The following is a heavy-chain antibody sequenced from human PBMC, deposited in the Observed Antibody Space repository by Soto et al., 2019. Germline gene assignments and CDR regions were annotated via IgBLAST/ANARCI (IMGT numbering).Heavy chain of an antibody. CDR2: ISAYNGNT. Sequence: GASVKVSCKASGYTFTSYGISWVRQAPGQGLEWMGWISAYNGNTNYAQKLQGRVTMTTDTSTSTAYMELRSLRSDDTAVYYCARDLTMIVVVIPHFDYWGQGTLVTVSS. CDR3: ARDLTMIVVVIPHFDY. V-gene: IGHV1-18*01. CDR1: GYTFTSYG. J-gene: IGHJ4*02. D-gene: IGHD3-22*01.